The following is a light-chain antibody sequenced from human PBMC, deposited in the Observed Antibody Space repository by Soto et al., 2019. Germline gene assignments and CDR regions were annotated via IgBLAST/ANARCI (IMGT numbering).Light chain of an antibody. CDR3: DQAFLLIR. CDR1: QTVSSY. J-gene: IGKJ1*01. CDR2: NAS. V-gene: IGKV3-11*01. Sequence: ATLSLSIEERATITCRASQTVSSYLAWCQQKPGQAPRLLIYNASTRATGIPSRFSGSGSGTEFTLTICCLEPDDFAVYNSDQAFLLIRFAEVTK.